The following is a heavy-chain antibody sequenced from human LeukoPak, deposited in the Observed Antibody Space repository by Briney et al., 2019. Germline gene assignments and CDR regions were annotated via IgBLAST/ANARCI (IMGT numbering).Heavy chain of an antibody. D-gene: IGHD3-10*01. J-gene: IGHJ4*02. CDR3: AKAHVPTMIRGVVSSD. Sequence: GGSLRLSCATSGFTFSSYAMSWVRQAPGKGLEWVSTISPSGGVTFYSDSVRGRFTVSRDYSKDTLFLQMNSLRAEDTALYYCAKAHVPTMIRGVVSSDWGQGTLVTVSS. CDR1: GFTFSSYA. CDR2: ISPSGGVT. V-gene: IGHV3-23*01.